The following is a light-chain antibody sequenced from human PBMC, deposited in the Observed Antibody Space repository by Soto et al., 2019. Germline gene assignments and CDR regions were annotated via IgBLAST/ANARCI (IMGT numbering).Light chain of an antibody. Sequence: EIVLTHSPGTLSLSPGEIATLSFSASQSVSSYLAWYQQKPGQAPRLLIYDASNRATGIPARFSGSGSGTDFTLTISSLEPEDFAVYYCQQRSKWPPITFGQGTRLEI. CDR1: QSVSSY. J-gene: IGKJ5*01. CDR3: QQRSKWPPIT. V-gene: IGKV3-11*01. CDR2: DAS.